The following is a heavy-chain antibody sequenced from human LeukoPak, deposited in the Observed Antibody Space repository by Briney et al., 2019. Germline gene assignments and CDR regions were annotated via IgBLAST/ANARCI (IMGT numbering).Heavy chain of an antibody. D-gene: IGHD2-15*01. CDR1: GFTFREYS. J-gene: IGHJ5*02. V-gene: IGHV3-23*01. Sequence: QAGGSLRLSCAASGFTFREYSMSWVRQAPGKGLEWVSNIRSNGGDTYYTDSVKGRFTISRDNSKNTLYLEMNSLRAGDTAVYYCAKGGYTTWFDPWGQGTLVTVSS. CDR3: AKGGYTTWFDP. CDR2: IRSNGGDT.